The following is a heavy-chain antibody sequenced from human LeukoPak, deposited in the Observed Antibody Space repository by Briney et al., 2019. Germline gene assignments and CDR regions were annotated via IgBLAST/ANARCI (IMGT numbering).Heavy chain of an antibody. V-gene: IGHV4-39*07. J-gene: IGHJ3*02. D-gene: IGHD6-19*01. Sequence: SETLSLTCTVSGGSISSSSYYWGWIRQPPGKGLEWIGSIYYSGSTYYNPSLKSRVTISVDTSKNQFSLKLSSVTAADTAVYYCARARLGIAVAPPSRAFDIWGQGTMVTVSS. CDR3: ARARLGIAVAPPSRAFDI. CDR1: GGSISSSSYY. CDR2: IYYSGST.